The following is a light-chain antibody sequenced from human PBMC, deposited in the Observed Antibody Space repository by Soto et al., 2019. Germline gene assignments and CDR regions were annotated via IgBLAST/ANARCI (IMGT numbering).Light chain of an antibody. V-gene: IGKV3-15*01. CDR2: GAS. Sequence: EIVMTQSPATLSVSPGERATLSCRASQSVSSNLAWYQQKPGQAPRLLIYGASTRATGIPARFSGSGSGTEFTLTISSLQSEDSAVYHCQQYEKWPLTFGGGTKVE. CDR3: QQYEKWPLT. CDR1: QSVSSN. J-gene: IGKJ4*01.